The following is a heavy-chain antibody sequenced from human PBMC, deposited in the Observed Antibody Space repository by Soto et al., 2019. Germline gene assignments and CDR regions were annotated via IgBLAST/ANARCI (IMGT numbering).Heavy chain of an antibody. J-gene: IGHJ4*02. D-gene: IGHD3-10*01. V-gene: IGHV1-2*02. CDR3: ARVHYYNTGCYYPLFDY. CDR2: INPNNGAT. Sequence: ASVKVSCKASGYSFTGYSMHWVRQAPGQGLEWMGWINPNNGATTTAQKFQGRFTMTTDTSISTAYMELSRLRSDDTAVYFCARVHYYNTGCYYPLFDYWGQGTLVTVSS. CDR1: GYSFTGYS.